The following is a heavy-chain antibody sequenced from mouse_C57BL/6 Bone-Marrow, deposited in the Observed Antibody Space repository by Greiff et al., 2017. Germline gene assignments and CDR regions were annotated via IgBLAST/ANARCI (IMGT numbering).Heavy chain of an antibody. CDR3: TRKGGSSLDY. CDR1: GYTFTDYE. D-gene: IGHD1-1*01. V-gene: IGHV1-15*01. Sequence: SGAELVRPGASVTLSCKASGYTFTDYEMHWVKQTSVHGLEWIGAIDPETGGTAYNQKFKGKAILTADKSSSTAYMELRSLTSEDSAVYYCTRKGGSSLDYWGQGTTLTVSS. CDR2: IDPETGGT. J-gene: IGHJ2*01.